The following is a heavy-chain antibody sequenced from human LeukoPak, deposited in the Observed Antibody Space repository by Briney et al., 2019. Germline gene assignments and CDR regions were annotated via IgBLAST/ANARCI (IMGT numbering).Heavy chain of an antibody. Sequence: GGSLRLSCAASGFTFSSYAMHWVRQAPGKGLEWVAVISYDGSNKYYADSVKGRFTISRDNSKNTLYLQMNSLRAGDTAVYYCARDSGSRLRYFDWSSDAFDIWGQGTMVTVSS. D-gene: IGHD3-9*01. J-gene: IGHJ3*02. CDR3: ARDSGSRLRYFDWSSDAFDI. CDR1: GFTFSSYA. CDR2: ISYDGSNK. V-gene: IGHV3-30*04.